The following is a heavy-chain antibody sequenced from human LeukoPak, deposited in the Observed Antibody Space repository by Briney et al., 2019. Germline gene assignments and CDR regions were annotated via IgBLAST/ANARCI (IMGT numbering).Heavy chain of an antibody. V-gene: IGHV4-39*01. J-gene: IGHJ4*02. Sequence: PSETLSLTCTVSGYSLTTTDSCWGCIRQPPGKGLGRMGSLYYTGGTYYNPSLKTRVTRSFDTPMNQSFLKLSSVTAADTGLYYCARHVIVIPPNMGRLLYYFDYWGQGSLVTVTS. CDR2: LYYTGGT. D-gene: IGHD2-21*01. CDR1: GYSLTTTDSC. CDR3: ARHVIVIPPNMGRLLYYFDY.